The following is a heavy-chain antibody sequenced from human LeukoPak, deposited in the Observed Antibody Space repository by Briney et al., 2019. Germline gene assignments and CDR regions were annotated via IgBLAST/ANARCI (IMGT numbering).Heavy chain of an antibody. CDR3: ARAPVTSCRGAYCYPFDY. V-gene: IGHV3-23*01. Sequence: GGSLRLSCAASGFPLSSYAMSWVRQAPGKGLEWVSATSSSDAGTYYADSVRGRFTISRDNSKNTLYLQMNSLRLEDAAVYFCARAPVTSCRGAYCYPFDYWGQGTQVTVSS. CDR2: TSSSDAGT. J-gene: IGHJ4*02. D-gene: IGHD2-21*01. CDR1: GFPLSSYA.